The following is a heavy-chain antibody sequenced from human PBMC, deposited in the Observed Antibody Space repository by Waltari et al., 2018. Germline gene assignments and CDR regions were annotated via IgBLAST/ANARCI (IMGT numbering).Heavy chain of an antibody. CDR2: MNRDGGNT. CDR3: AGGPQSGASSAWYGWFDP. Sequence: EVQLVESGGNLVQPGGSLRLSCAASGFTFTSHWMHWVRQAPGKGLVWVSRMNRDGGNTRYADSVKGRFTISRDNAKNTLYLEMNSLRAEDTAVYFCAGGPQSGASSAWYGWFDPWGQGTLVTVSS. D-gene: IGHD6-13*01. CDR1: GFTFTSHW. V-gene: IGHV3-74*01. J-gene: IGHJ5*02.